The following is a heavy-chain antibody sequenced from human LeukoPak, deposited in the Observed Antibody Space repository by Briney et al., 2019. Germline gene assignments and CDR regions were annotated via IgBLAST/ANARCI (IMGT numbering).Heavy chain of an antibody. V-gene: IGHV3-53*01. Sequence: GGSLRLSCAASGFTVSSNYMTWVRQAPGKGLEWDSIIYSGGSTSYADSVKGRFTISRDNSKNTLYLQMNSLRAEDTAVYYCARDVVGATYFDWGQGTLVTVSS. D-gene: IGHD1-26*01. CDR1: GFTVSSNY. CDR3: ARDVVGATYFD. CDR2: IYSGGST. J-gene: IGHJ4*02.